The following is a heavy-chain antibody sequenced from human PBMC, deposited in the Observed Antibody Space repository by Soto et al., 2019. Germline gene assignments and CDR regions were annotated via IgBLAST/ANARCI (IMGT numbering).Heavy chain of an antibody. D-gene: IGHD6-19*01. V-gene: IGHV3-33*01. CDR3: ASDRNGGWLHMGV. J-gene: IGHJ6*02. CDR2: IWSDGNKE. Sequence: QVQLVESGGGVVQPGRSLRLSCVGSGFPFWHYGMHWVRQAPGKGLEWVAVIWSDGNKESYADSVKGRFAISLDNSQETFYLEMNSRRVEDTGVNFCASDRNGGWLHMGVWGQGPTVSVSS. CDR1: GFPFWHYG.